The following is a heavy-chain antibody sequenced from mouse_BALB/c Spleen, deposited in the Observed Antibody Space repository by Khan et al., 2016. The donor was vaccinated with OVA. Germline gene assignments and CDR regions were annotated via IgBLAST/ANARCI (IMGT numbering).Heavy chain of an antibody. CDR3: SSELGRYYAMDY. CDR2: ISNSGST. V-gene: IGHV3-2*02. J-gene: IGHJ4*01. CDR1: GNSITRDYA. D-gene: IGHD4-1*01. Sequence: EVQLQESGPGLVKPSQSLSLTCTVTGNSITRDYAWNWIRQFPGNKLEWMGYISNSGSTTYNPSLKSRISITRDTSKNRFFLQLNSVTTEDTATYYCSSELGRYYAMDYWGQGTSVTVSS.